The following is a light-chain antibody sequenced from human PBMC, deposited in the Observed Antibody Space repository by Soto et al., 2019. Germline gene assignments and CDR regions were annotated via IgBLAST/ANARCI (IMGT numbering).Light chain of an antibody. Sequence: DIQMTQSPSSLSASVGERVTITCRASQSISSYLNWYPPXPGKAPKLLIYAASSLQSGVPSRFSGSGSRTDFTLTISSLQPEYFATYYCQQSYIWITFCQGTRLEIK. CDR3: QQSYIWIT. V-gene: IGKV1-39*01. CDR2: AAS. CDR1: QSISSY. J-gene: IGKJ5*01.